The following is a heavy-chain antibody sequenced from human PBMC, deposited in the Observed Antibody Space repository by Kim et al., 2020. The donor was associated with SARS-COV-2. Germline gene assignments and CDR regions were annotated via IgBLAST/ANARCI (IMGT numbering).Heavy chain of an antibody. CDR2: IYYSGST. D-gene: IGHD3-10*01. CDR3: ARHRYYGSGSQYYYYGMDV. Sequence: SETLSLTCTVSGGSISSYYWSWIRQPPGKGLEWIGYIYYSGSTNYNPSLKSRVTISVDTSKNQFSLKLSSVTAADTAVYYCARHRYYGSGSQYYYYGMDVWGQGTTVTVSS. J-gene: IGHJ6*02. V-gene: IGHV4-59*08. CDR1: GGSISSYY.